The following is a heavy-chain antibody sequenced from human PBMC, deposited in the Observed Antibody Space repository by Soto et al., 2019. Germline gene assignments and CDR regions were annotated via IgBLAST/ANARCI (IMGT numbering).Heavy chain of an antibody. CDR2: ISFDGSKT. V-gene: IGHV3-30*04. J-gene: IGHJ6*02. CDR1: GFSFSVYP. D-gene: IGHD6-13*01. CDR3: ANLLNVAAAGTHHYYGVDV. Sequence: VQLVESGGGVVRPGRSLRLSCAASGFSFSVYPMNWVRQAPGKGLEWVAFISFDGSKTYYSDYVKGRFTISRDNSKNTVSLQMNNLRPGDASVYHCANLLNVAAAGTHHYYGVDVWGQGTTVTVS.